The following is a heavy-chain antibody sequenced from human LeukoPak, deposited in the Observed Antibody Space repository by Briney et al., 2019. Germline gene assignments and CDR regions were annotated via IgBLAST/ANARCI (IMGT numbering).Heavy chain of an antibody. CDR3: ARGDDYVWGSSVDY. D-gene: IGHD3-16*01. J-gene: IGHJ4*02. Sequence: GASVKVSCKASGGTFSSYAISRVRQAPGRGLEWMGGIIPIFGTANYAQKFQGRVTITADESTSTAYMELSSLRSEDTAVYYCARGDDYVWGSSVDYWGQGTLVTVSS. CDR1: GGTFSSYA. CDR2: IIPIFGTA. V-gene: IGHV1-69*13.